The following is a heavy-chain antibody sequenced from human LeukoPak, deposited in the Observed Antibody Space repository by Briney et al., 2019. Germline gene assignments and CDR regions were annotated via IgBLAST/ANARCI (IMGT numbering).Heavy chain of an antibody. J-gene: IGHJ6*02. CDR1: GYTFTSYD. V-gene: IGHV1-8*01. Sequence: GASVKVSCKASGYTFTSYDINWVRQGTGQGLEWMGWMNPNSGSIQSAQKFLDRVTMTRDTSINTAYMELSSLRFEDTAVYYCTRGMGYYYGMDVWGQGTTVTVSS. CDR3: TRGMGYYYGMDV. D-gene: IGHD3-16*01. CDR2: MNPNSGSI.